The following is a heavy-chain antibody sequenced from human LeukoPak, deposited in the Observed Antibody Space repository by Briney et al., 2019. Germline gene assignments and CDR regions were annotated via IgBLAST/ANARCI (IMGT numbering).Heavy chain of an antibody. D-gene: IGHD3-3*01. CDR3: ARVHTILYDFWSGYPDY. Sequence: SETLSLTCTVSGGSISSYYWSWIRQPPGKGLEWIGYIYYSGSTNYNPSLKSRVTISVDTSKNQFSLKLSSVTAADTAVYYCARVHTILYDFWSGYPDYWGQGTLVTVSS. V-gene: IGHV4-59*01. J-gene: IGHJ4*02. CDR2: IYYSGST. CDR1: GGSISSYY.